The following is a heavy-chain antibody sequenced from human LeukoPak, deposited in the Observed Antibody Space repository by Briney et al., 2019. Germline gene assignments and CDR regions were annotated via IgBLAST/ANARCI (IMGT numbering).Heavy chain of an antibody. D-gene: IGHD1-26*01. CDR3: ARDLVGAQGYNWFDP. J-gene: IGHJ5*02. V-gene: IGHV4-38-2*02. CDR2: IYHSGST. Sequence: SETLSLTCTVSGYSIGSGYYWGWIRQPPGKGLEWIGSIYHSGSTYYNPSLKSRVTISVDTSKNQFSLKLSSVTAADTAVYYCARDLVGAQGYNWFDPWGQGTLVTVSS. CDR1: GYSIGSGYY.